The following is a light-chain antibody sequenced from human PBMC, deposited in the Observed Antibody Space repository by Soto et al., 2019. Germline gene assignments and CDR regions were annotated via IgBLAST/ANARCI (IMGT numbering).Light chain of an antibody. J-gene: IGKJ5*01. Sequence: DIQMTQSPPSLSASVGDRVTITCRASQGIGNSLAWYQQKPGTVPKLLIYSASTLQSGVPSRFSGSGSGTDFTLTISRLEPEDVAAYYCQKYNTVPATFGQGTRLEIK. V-gene: IGKV1-27*01. CDR1: QGIGNS. CDR3: QKYNTVPAT. CDR2: SAS.